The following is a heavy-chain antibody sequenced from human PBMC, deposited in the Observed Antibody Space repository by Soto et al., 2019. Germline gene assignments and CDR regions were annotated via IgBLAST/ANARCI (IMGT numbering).Heavy chain of an antibody. Sequence: SETLSLTCTVSGGSISSYYWSWIRQPPGKGLEWIGYIYYSGSTNYNPSLKSRVTISVDTSKNQFSLHLNSVTPEDTAVYYCVRLIGNSWLDFWGQGTLVTVSS. CDR1: GGSISSYY. CDR3: VRLIGNSWLDF. J-gene: IGHJ5*01. D-gene: IGHD1-26*01. CDR2: IYYSGST. V-gene: IGHV4-59*12.